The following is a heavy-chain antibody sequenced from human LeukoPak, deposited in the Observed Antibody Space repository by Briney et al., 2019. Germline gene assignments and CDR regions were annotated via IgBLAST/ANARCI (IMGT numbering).Heavy chain of an antibody. D-gene: IGHD3-22*01. V-gene: IGHV4-34*01. J-gene: IGHJ4*02. CDR3: ARMGDSSGYEELGDFDY. Sequence: SETLSLTSAVYGGSFSGYYWSWIRQPPGKGLEWIGEINHSGSTNYNPSLKSRVTISVDTSKNQFSLKLSSVTAADTAVYYCARMGDSSGYEELGDFDYWGQGTLVTVSS. CDR1: GGSFSGYY. CDR2: INHSGST.